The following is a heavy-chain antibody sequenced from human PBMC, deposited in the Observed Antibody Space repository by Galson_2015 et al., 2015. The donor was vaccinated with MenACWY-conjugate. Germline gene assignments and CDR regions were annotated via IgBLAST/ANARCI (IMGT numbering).Heavy chain of an antibody. V-gene: IGHV4-39*01. CDR1: GGSISSSSYY. J-gene: IGHJ4*02. D-gene: IGHD5-18*01. CDR2: IYYSRST. Sequence: ETLSLTCTVSGGSISSSSYYWGWIRQPPGKGLEWIGSIYYSRSTYYNPSLKSRVTISVDTSKNQFSLKPSSVTAADTAVYYCATHRGYSYGYVMDFDYWGQGTLVTVSS. CDR3: ATHRGYSYGYVMDFDY.